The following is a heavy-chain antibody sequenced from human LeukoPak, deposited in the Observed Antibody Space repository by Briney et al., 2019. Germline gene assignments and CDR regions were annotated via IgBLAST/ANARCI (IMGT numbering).Heavy chain of an antibody. CDR1: GGSISSYY. J-gene: IGHJ4*02. D-gene: IGHD2-15*01. Sequence: SETLSLTCTVSGGSISSYYWSWIRQPPGKGLEWIGYIYYSGSTNYNPSLKSRVTISVDASKNQFSLKLSSVTAADTAVYYCARGRYCSGGSCYGFVYFDYWGQGTLVTVSS. V-gene: IGHV4-59*01. CDR3: ARGRYCSGGSCYGFVYFDY. CDR2: IYYSGST.